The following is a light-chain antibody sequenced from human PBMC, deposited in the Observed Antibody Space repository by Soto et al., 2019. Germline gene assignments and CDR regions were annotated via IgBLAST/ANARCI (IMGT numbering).Light chain of an antibody. CDR2: DGS. CDR3: CSSAGTYPAV. V-gene: IGLV2-11*01. J-gene: IGLJ3*02. Sequence: QSALTQPRSVSGSPGQSVTISCTGTSSDVGGYNYVSWYQQHPGKAPKLMISDGSKRPSGVPDRFSGSKSGNTASLTISGLQAEDEADYYCCSSAGTYPAVFGGGTKLTVL. CDR1: SSDVGGYNY.